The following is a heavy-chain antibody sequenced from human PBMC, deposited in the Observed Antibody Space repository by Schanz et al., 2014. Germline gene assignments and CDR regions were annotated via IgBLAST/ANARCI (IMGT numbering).Heavy chain of an antibody. Sequence: GQLVESGGGVVQPGKSLRLSCAASGFTFTNYAMSWVRQAPGKGLEWVSLISDSGDTAYYADSVKGRFTISRDNFKGALYLQMNSLQTEDTPVYYCTADLWFGAVWGVWWGQGTLVTVSS. D-gene: IGHD3-10*01. CDR2: ISDSGDTA. V-gene: IGHV3-23*04. CDR1: GFTFTNYA. CDR3: TADLWFGAVWGVW. J-gene: IGHJ4*02.